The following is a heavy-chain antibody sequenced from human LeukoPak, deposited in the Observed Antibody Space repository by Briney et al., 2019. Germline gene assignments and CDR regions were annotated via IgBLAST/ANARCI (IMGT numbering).Heavy chain of an antibody. CDR3: AREGVAAAGEGPIDY. V-gene: IGHV3-7*01. J-gene: IGHJ4*02. D-gene: IGHD6-13*01. CDR2: IKQDGSEK. Sequence: GGSLRLSCAASGFTFSSYWMSWVRQALGKGLEWVANIKQDGSEKYYVDSVKGRFTISRDNAKDSLYLQMNSLRAEDTAVYYCAREGVAAAGEGPIDYWGQGTLVTVSS. CDR1: GFTFSSYW.